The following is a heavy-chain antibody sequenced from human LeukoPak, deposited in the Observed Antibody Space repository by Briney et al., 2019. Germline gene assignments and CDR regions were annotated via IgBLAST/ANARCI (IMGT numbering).Heavy chain of an antibody. CDR2: INPNSGGT. V-gene: IGHV1-2*02. Sequence: EASVKVSCKSSGYTFSGYYIFWVRRAPGQGLEWMGWINPNSGGTNYAPEFQGRLTMTRDTSITTAYMELSTLRSEDAAVYYCALIGDQAWFEPWGQGNLVTVSS. CDR3: ALIGDQAWFEP. CDR1: GYTFSGYY. J-gene: IGHJ5*02. D-gene: IGHD4-17*01.